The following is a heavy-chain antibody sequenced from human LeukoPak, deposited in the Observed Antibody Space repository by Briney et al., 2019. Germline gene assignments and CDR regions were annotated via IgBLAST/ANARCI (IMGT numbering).Heavy chain of an antibody. D-gene: IGHD3-9*01. CDR2: IYYSGST. J-gene: IGHJ5*02. CDR3: ARGYHPYDTLTWFDP. CDR1: GGSISSGGYS. Sequence: PSQTLSLTCTVSGGSISSGGYSWSWIRQSPGKGLEWIGHIYYSGSTYRNPSLKSRVTMSVDRSKNQFSLNLSSVDVADTAVYYCARGYHPYDTLTWFDPWGQGTLVAVSS. V-gene: IGHV4-30-2*06.